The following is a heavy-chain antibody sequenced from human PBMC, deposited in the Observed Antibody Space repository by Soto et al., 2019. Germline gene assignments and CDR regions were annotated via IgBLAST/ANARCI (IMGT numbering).Heavy chain of an antibody. CDR3: ARVGATAELDF. Sequence: SETLSLTCTVSGGSISTYYRSWIRQPPGKRLEWIGYMFHSGTPSYNPSLKSRVTISGDTSKNQFSLKVTSVTAADTAVYYCARVGATAELDFWGQGLLVTVSS. J-gene: IGHJ4*02. CDR2: MFHSGTP. CDR1: GGSISTYY. D-gene: IGHD1-26*01. V-gene: IGHV4-59*01.